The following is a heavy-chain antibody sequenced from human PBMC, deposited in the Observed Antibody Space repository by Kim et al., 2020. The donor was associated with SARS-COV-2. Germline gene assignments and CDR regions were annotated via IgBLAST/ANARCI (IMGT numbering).Heavy chain of an antibody. D-gene: IGHD4-17*01. CDR1: GYTFTDYY. J-gene: IGHJ3*01. CDR3: AGRRSMRGYSDFGDYQDGFDF. V-gene: IGHV1-2*06. CDR2: INPNSSGS. Sequence: ASVKVSCKASGYTFTDYYMHWVRQAPGQGLEWMGRINPNSSGSYFAQKFQGRVTMTRDLSITTAHMEVHRLTSDDTAVYFCAGRRSMRGYSDFGDYQDGFDFWGQGTQVTVAS.